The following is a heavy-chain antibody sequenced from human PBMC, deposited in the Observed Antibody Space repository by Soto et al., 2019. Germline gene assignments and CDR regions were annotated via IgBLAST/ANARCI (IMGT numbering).Heavy chain of an antibody. CDR3: AKVGGALTTAVVIRIFDY. CDR2: ISGSGTNT. J-gene: IGHJ4*02. V-gene: IGHV3-23*01. Sequence: EVQLLESGGGLAQPGGSLRLSCAASGFTFSNYGMTWVRQAPGKGLAWVSGISGSGTNTFYADAVKGRFAISRGNFKNTLDLEMNSLRADDTGVYFCAKVGGALTTAVVIRIFDYWGQGPLVTLSS. D-gene: IGHD3-22*01. CDR1: GFTFSNYG.